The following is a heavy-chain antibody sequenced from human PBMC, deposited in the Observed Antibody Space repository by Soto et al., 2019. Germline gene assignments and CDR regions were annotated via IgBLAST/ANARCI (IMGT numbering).Heavy chain of an antibody. V-gene: IGHV4-59*01. Sequence: SETLSLTCTVSGGSISSYYWSWIRQPPGKGLEWIGYIYYSGSTDYNPSLKSRVTISVDTSKNQFSLKLSSVTAADTAVYYCARVPSRKYYYYYGMDVWRQGTTVTVSS. CDR2: IYYSGST. CDR3: ARVPSRKYYYYYGMDV. CDR1: GGSISSYY. J-gene: IGHJ6*02.